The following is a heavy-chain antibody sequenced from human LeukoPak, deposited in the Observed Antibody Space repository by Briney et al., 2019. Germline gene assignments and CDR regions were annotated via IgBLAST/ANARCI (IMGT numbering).Heavy chain of an antibody. CDR2: ISTDGGST. V-gene: IGHV3-64D*09. Sequence: GGSLRLSCSASGFTFIIYAIHCVRQAPGRGLEYVSAISTDGGSTYYADSVKGRFTIYRDNSKTTLYLQMSSLRAEDTAVYYCVICIAAAGSFDYWGQGTLVTVSS. CDR1: GFTFIIYA. J-gene: IGHJ4*02. CDR3: VICIAAAGSFDY. D-gene: IGHD6-13*01.